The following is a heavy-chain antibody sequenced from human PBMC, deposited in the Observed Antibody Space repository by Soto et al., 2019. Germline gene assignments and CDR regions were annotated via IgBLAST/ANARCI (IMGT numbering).Heavy chain of an antibody. V-gene: IGHV4-4*07. J-gene: IGHJ6*02. CDR3: ARYSSNWFQTEGMDV. CDR1: GGSISGYY. CDR2: IYTSGST. D-gene: IGHD6-13*01. Sequence: PSETLSLTCTVSGGSISGYYWSWIRQPAGKGLEWIGRIYTSGSTNYNPSLKSRVTMSVDTSKNQFSLKLSSVTAADTAVYYCARYSSNWFQTEGMDVWGQGTTVTVSS.